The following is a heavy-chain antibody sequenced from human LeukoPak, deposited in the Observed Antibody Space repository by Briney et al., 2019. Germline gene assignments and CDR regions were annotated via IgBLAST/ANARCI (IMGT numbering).Heavy chain of an antibody. J-gene: IGHJ3*02. CDR3: XXXXXXXXILDAFDI. Sequence: GGSLRLSCAASGFTFSSYSMNWVRQAPGKGLEWVSSISSSSSYIYYADSVKGRFTISRDNAKNSLYLQMNSLRAEDTAVYYCXXXXXXXXILDAFDIWGQGTMVTVSS. CDR2: ISSSSSYI. CDR1: GFTFSSYS. V-gene: IGHV3-21*01.